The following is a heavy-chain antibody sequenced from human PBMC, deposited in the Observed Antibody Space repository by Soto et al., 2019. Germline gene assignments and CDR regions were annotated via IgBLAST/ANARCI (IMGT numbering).Heavy chain of an antibody. J-gene: IGHJ5*02. CDR2: ISAYNGNT. CDR3: ARDRTSQEFDP. D-gene: IGHD4-17*01. V-gene: IGHV1-18*01. Sequence: ASVKVSCTASGGTFSSYAISWVRQAPGQGLEWMGWISAYNGNTNYAQKLQGRVTMTTDTSTSTAYMELRSLRSDDTAVYYCARDRTSQEFDPWGQGTLVTVSS. CDR1: GGTFSSYA.